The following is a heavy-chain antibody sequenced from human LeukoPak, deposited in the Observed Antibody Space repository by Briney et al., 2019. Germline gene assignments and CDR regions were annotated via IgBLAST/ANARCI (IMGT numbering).Heavy chain of an antibody. Sequence: GGSLRLSCAASGFTFSSYAMSWVRQAPGKGLEWVSSISSSSSYIYYADSVKGRFTISRDNAKNSLYLQMNSLRAEGTAVYYCASSVVAAPPGYWGQGTLVTVSS. J-gene: IGHJ4*02. V-gene: IGHV3-21*01. CDR2: ISSSSSYI. D-gene: IGHD2-15*01. CDR3: ASSVVAAPPGY. CDR1: GFTFSSYA.